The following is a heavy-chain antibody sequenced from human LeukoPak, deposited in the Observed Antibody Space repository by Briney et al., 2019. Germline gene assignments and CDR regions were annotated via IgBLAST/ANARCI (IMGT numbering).Heavy chain of an antibody. V-gene: IGHV1-2*06. CDR2: INPNSGGT. CDR1: GYTFTGYY. Sequence: GASVKVSCKASGYTFTGYYMHWVRQAPGQGLEWMGRINPNSGGTNYAQKFQGRVTMTRDTSISTAYMELSRLRSDDTAVYYCARVKSLGYSYGFDLDYYYGMDVWGQGTTVTVSS. D-gene: IGHD5-18*01. CDR3: ARVKSLGYSYGFDLDYYYGMDV. J-gene: IGHJ6*02.